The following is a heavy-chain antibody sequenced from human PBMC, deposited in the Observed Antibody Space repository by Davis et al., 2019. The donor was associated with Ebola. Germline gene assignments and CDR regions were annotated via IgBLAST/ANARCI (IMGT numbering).Heavy chain of an antibody. J-gene: IGHJ5*02. CDR2: IYSIVLT. Sequence: SETLSLTCTVSGGSISSYYWSWIRQPPGHVLDCIGYIYSIVLTYYYPSLKSRVTISVDTSKNQFSLKLSSVTAEDTAVYYCARHDYDFWSGPGNWFDPWGQGTLVTVSS. D-gene: IGHD3-3*01. CDR3: ARHDYDFWSGPGNWFDP. V-gene: IGHV4-59*08. CDR1: GGSISSYY.